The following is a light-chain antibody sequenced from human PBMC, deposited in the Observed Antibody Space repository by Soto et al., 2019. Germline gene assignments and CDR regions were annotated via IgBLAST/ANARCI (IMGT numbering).Light chain of an antibody. J-gene: IGKJ1*01. V-gene: IGKV3-15*01. CDR1: QSVTYN. CDR2: GAS. CDR3: QQYNDWLWT. Sequence: ETMLTQSPATLSASPGERVTLPCRATQSVTYNLAWYQQKPGQAPRLLIYGASTRATGIPARFSGRGSGTEFTLTITSLQSEDFAVYYCQQYNDWLWTFGQGTKVDIK.